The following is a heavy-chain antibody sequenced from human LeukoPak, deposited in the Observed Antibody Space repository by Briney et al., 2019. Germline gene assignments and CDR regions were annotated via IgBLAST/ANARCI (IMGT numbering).Heavy chain of an antibody. CDR1: GGTFSSYA. CDR2: IIPIFGTA. V-gene: IGHV1-69*05. D-gene: IGHD3-22*01. CDR3: ARDLGSGYPGFDY. Sequence: SVKVSCKASGGTFSSYAISWVRQAPGQGLEWMGGIIPIFGTANYARKFQGRVTMTRDTSTSTVYMELSSLRSEDTAVYYCARDLGSGYPGFDYWGQGTLVTVSS. J-gene: IGHJ4*02.